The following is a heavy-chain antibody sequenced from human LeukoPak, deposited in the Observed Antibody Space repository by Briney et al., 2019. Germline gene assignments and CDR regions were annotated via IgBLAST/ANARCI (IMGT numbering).Heavy chain of an antibody. V-gene: IGHV3-7*01. J-gene: IGHJ6*02. CDR2: IKQDGSEK. Sequence: GGSLRPSCAASGFTFSSYWMSWVRQAPGKGLEWVANIKQDGSEKYYVDSVKGRFTISRDNAKNSLYLQMNSLRAEDTAVYYCAREDIVVVPAADYYYYGMDVWGQGTTVTVSS. D-gene: IGHD2-2*01. CDR1: GFTFSSYW. CDR3: AREDIVVVPAADYYYYGMDV.